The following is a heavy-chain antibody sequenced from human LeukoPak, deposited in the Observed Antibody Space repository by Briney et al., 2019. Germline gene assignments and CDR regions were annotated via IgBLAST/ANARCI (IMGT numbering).Heavy chain of an antibody. CDR2: ISGSGGFT. CDR3: AKDLGIGGSGF. V-gene: IGHV3-23*01. D-gene: IGHD3-22*01. Sequence: GGSLRLSCVASGFTFSSYWMTWVRQAPGKGLEWVSAISGSGGFTYYADSVKGRFTISRDNSKNTLYLQMNILRGEDTATYYCAKDLGIGGSGFWGQGTLVTVSS. J-gene: IGHJ4*02. CDR1: GFTFSSYW.